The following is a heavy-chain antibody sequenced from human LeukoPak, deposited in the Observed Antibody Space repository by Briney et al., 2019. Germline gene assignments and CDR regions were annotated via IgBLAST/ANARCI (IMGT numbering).Heavy chain of an antibody. J-gene: IGHJ4*02. D-gene: IGHD3-22*01. CDR2: ISYDGSNK. Sequence: PGGSLRLSCAASGFTFSNYGMHWVRQAPGKGLEGVAVISYDGSNKYYADSVKGQFTISKDNSKSTLYLQMNSLRAEDTPVYYCAKDFLGYYYDSSGYSYFDYWGQGTLVTVSS. V-gene: IGHV3-30*18. CDR1: GFTFSNYG. CDR3: AKDFLGYYYDSSGYSYFDY.